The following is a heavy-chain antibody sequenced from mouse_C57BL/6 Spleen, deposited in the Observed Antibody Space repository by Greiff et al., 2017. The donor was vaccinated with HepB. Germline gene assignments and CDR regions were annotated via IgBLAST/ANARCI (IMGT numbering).Heavy chain of an antibody. CDR2: ISSGSSTI. V-gene: IGHV5-17*01. D-gene: IGHD2-3*01. CDR3: ARPGGYYVPSFDY. J-gene: IGHJ2*01. Sequence: EVKVEESGGGLVKPGGSLKLSCAASGFTFSDYGLHWVRQAPERGLEWVAYISSGSSTIYYADTVKGRFTISRDNAKNTLFLHMTSLRSEDTAMYYCARPGGYYVPSFDYWGQGTTLTVSS. CDR1: GFTFSDYG.